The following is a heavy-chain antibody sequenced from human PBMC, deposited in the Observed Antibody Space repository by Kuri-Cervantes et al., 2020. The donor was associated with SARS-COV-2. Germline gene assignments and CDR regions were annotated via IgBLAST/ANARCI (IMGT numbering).Heavy chain of an antibody. V-gene: IGHV3-30*02. Sequence: GGSLRLSCAASGFTFSSYGMHWVHQAPGKGLEWVAFIRYDGSNKYYADSVKGRFTISRDNSKNTLYLQMNSLRAEDTAVYYCAKDHRGGKVDYWGQGTLVTVSS. CDR2: IRYDGSNK. CDR3: AKDHRGGKVDY. CDR1: GFTFSSYG. J-gene: IGHJ4*02.